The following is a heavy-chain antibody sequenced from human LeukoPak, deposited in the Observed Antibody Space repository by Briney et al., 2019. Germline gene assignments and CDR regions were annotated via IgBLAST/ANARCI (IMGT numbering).Heavy chain of an antibody. D-gene: IGHD3-10*01. CDR3: AREGYYGSGSPPSLYFDY. CDR2: TSSDLNVK. CDR1: GFTFRNYV. J-gene: IGHJ4*02. Sequence: GGSLRLSCAVSGFTFRNYVIHWVRQAPGKGLEWVAVTSSDLNVKLYADSVKGRFTISRDNSRSTLYLQMNSLRPEDTAIYYCAREGYYGSGSPPSLYFDYWGQGTLVTVSS. V-gene: IGHV3-30-3*01.